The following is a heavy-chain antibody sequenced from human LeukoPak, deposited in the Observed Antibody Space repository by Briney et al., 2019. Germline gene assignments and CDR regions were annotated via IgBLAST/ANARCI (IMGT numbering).Heavy chain of an antibody. J-gene: IGHJ4*02. D-gene: IGHD5-12*01. V-gene: IGHV1-46*01. CDR3: ARPQGYSGYDSVY. Sequence: GASVKVFCKASGYTFTSYYMHWVRQALAQGIAWMGIINPSGGSTSYAQKFQGRVTITSDTSTSTVYMELSSLRSEDTAVYYCARPQGYSGYDSVYWGQGTLVTVSS. CDR2: INPSGGST. CDR1: GYTFTSYY.